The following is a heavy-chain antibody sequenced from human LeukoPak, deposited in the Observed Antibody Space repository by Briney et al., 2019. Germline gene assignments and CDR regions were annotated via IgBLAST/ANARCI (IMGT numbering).Heavy chain of an antibody. Sequence: GGSLRLSCAASGFIFSSYAMTWVRQAPGKGLEWVSAISGRGSNTYYADSVKGRFTISRDNSKDTLYLQMNSLRAEDTAIYYCAKLGGPYNWDYAGLNYMDVWGKGTTFTVSS. V-gene: IGHV3-23*01. CDR1: GFIFSSYA. D-gene: IGHD1-7*01. CDR3: AKLGGPYNWDYAGLNYMDV. J-gene: IGHJ6*03. CDR2: ISGRGSNT.